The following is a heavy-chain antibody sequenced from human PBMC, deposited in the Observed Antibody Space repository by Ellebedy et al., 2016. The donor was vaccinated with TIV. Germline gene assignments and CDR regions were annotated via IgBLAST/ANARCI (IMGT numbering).Heavy chain of an antibody. J-gene: IGHJ4*02. Sequence: AASVKVSCKASGGTFSSYAISWVRQAPGQGLEWMGGIIPIFGTANYAQKFQGRVTITADESTSTAYMELSSLRSEDTAVYYCARGHYYDSSGYYLGDYWGQGTLVTVSS. CDR2: IIPIFGTA. V-gene: IGHV1-69*13. D-gene: IGHD3-22*01. CDR1: GGTFSSYA. CDR3: ARGHYYDSSGYYLGDY.